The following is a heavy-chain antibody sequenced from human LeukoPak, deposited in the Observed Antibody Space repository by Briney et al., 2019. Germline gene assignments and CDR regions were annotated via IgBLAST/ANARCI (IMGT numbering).Heavy chain of an antibody. CDR3: AKDLDIVATITGN. D-gene: IGHD5-12*01. CDR2: VSGSGGNT. CDR1: GFTFSSYA. J-gene: IGHJ4*02. Sequence: PGGSLRLSCAASGFTFSSYAMSWVRQAPGTGIEWVSGVSGSGGNTYYADSVKGRFTISRDNSKNTLYLQMNSLRAEDTAVYYCAKDLDIVATITGNWGQGTLVTVSS. V-gene: IGHV3-23*01.